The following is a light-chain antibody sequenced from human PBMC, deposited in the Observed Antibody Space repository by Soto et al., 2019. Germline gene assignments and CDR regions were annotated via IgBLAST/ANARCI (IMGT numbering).Light chain of an antibody. J-gene: IGLJ3*02. Sequence: QSALTQPASVSGSPGQSITISCTGTSSDIGGYNYVSWYQQHPGKAPKLIIYDVTNRPLGVSNRFSGSKSGSTASLTISGLQAEDEADYYCCSYTVRKTRLFGGGTKVTVL. V-gene: IGLV2-14*03. CDR2: DVT. CDR3: CSYTVRKTRL. CDR1: SSDIGGYNY.